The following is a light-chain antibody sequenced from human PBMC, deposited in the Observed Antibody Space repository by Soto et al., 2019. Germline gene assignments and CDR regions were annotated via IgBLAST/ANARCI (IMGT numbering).Light chain of an antibody. Sequence: EIVLTQSPGTLSLSPGERATLSCRASQSISSHLAWYQQKLGQAPRLLIYGASSRATGIPDRFSGSGSGTDFTLTISRLEPEDFAVYYCQQYGSSPWTLGQGTKVEIK. CDR1: QSISSH. CDR2: GAS. CDR3: QQYGSSPWT. J-gene: IGKJ1*01. V-gene: IGKV3-20*01.